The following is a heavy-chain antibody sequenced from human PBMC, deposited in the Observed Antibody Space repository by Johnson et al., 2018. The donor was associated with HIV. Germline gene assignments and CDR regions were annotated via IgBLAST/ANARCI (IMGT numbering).Heavy chain of an antibody. D-gene: IGHD3-10*01. V-gene: IGHV3-9*01. CDR2: IGWDGFTI. CDR3: AKDHNYGSYLLAFDV. CDR1: GFTFDHYA. J-gene: IGHJ3*01. Sequence: VQLVESGGGLVQPGRSLRLSCAASGFTFDHYAMHWVRQGPGKGLEWVAGIGWDGFTIGYVDSVKGRFTISRDDATNSLYLQIHSLSTEDTALYYCAKDHNYGSYLLAFDVWGQGTMVTVSS.